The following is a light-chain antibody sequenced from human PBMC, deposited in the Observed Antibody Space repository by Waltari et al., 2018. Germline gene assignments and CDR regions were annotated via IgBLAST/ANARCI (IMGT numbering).Light chain of an antibody. J-gene: IGKJ1*01. Sequence: EIVLTQSPGTLSLSPGARATLSCRASQSVSRTLAWYKQKAGQAPRLLIYDASRRATDIPDRFSGSGSGTDFSLTISRLEPEDFAVDYCQKYGTHPATFGQGTRVEIK. CDR3: QKYGTHPAT. CDR1: QSVSRT. CDR2: DAS. V-gene: IGKV3-20*01.